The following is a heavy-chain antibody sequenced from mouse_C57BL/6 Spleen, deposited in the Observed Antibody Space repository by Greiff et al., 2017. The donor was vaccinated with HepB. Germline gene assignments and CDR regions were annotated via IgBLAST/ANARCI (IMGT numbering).Heavy chain of an antibody. V-gene: IGHV1-52*01. J-gene: IGHJ4*01. D-gene: IGHD1-1*01. CDR1: GYTFTSYW. CDR2: IDPSDSET. CDR3: ARSGSSHYYYAMDY. Sequence: QVQLKQPGAELVRPGSSVKLSCKASGYTFTSYWMHWVKQRPIQGLEWIGNIDPSDSETHYNQKFKDKATLTVDKSSSTAYMQLSSLTSEDSAVYYCARSGSSHYYYAMDYWGQGTSVTVSS.